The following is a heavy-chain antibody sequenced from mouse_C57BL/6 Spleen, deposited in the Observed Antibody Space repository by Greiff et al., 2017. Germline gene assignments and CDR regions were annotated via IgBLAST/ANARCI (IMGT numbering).Heavy chain of an antibody. V-gene: IGHV1-39*01. Sequence: VQLQQSGPELVTPGASVKISCKASGYSFTNSNMNWVKQSNGKSLEWIGVINPNYGTTSSNQKFKGKATLTVVQSSSTAYMQLISLPSEDSAVYYCARASSGHPYYCGDWGQGTTLTVAS. CDR1: GYSFTNSN. D-gene: IGHD3-2*02. CDR3: ARASSGHPYYCGD. CDR2: INPNYGTT. J-gene: IGHJ2*01.